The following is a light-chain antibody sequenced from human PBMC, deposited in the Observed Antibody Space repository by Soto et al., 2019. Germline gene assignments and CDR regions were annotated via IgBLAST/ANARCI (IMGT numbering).Light chain of an antibody. Sequence: QSALTQPPSTSGSPGQSITISCTGTSSDVGGYNYVSWYRQHPGKAPKLMIYDVNNRPSGVSNRFSGSKSGNTASLTIAGLQAEDEADYYCSSYSGSSTLVVFGGGTKLTVL. CDR3: SSYSGSSTLVV. J-gene: IGLJ2*01. V-gene: IGLV2-14*03. CDR1: SSDVGGYNY. CDR2: DVN.